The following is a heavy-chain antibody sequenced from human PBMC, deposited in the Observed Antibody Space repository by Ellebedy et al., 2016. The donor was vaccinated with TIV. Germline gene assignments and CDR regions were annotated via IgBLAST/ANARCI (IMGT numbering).Heavy chain of an antibody. V-gene: IGHV3-30-3*01. CDR2: ISSDGNIK. Sequence: PGGSLRLSCAASQFTFSSYTIHWVRQAPGKGLEWVAFISSDGNIKDYADSVKGRFTISRDNSKKTVYLQMNSLRSEDTAVHYCARGSEGSGFDYWGQGTLVTVSS. CDR1: QFTFSSYT. D-gene: IGHD6-25*01. CDR3: ARGSEGSGFDY. J-gene: IGHJ4*02.